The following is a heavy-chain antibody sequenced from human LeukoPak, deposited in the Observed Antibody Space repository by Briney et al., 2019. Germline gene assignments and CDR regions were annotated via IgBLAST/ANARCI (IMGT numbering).Heavy chain of an antibody. CDR3: ARGNYDRSGYLDY. CDR2: IWYDGSNK. V-gene: IGHV3-33*01. Sequence: PGGSLRLSCAASGFTFSSYGMHWVRQAPGKGLEWVAVIWYDGSNKYYADSVQGRFTISRDNSKNTLYLQMNSLRAEDTAMYYCARGNYDRSGYLDYWGQGTLVSVSS. CDR1: GFTFSSYG. J-gene: IGHJ4*02. D-gene: IGHD3-22*01.